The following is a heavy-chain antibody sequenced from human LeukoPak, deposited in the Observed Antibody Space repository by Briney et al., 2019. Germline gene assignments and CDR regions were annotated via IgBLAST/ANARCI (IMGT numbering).Heavy chain of an antibody. CDR1: NDSISNYY. D-gene: IGHD3-10*01. V-gene: IGHV4-59*01. CDR2: INHSGST. Sequence: PAETLSLTCSVSNDSISNYYWTWIQQPPGKGLEWIGEINHSGSTNYNPSLKSRVTISVDTSKNQFSLKLSSVTAADTAVYYCARGQYYYGSGSYYNPELNFDYWGQGTLVTVSS. CDR3: ARGQYYYGSGSYYNPELNFDY. J-gene: IGHJ4*02.